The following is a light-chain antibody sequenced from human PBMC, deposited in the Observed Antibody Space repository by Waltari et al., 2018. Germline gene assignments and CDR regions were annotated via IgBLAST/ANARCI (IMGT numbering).Light chain of an antibody. CDR1: SSNIGAGYD. CDR2: GNN. V-gene: IGLV1-40*01. Sequence: QSVLTQPPSVSGAPGQSITISCTGSSSNIGAGYDVHWYQHLPGTAPTLLIYGNNSRPSGVPDRFSCSKSGTSASLAITGLQAEDEADYYCQSYDSSVSAWVFGGGTKLTVV. CDR3: QSYDSSVSAWV. J-gene: IGLJ3*02.